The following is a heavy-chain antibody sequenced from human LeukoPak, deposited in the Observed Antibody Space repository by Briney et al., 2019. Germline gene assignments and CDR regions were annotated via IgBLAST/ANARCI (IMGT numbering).Heavy chain of an antibody. CDR3: ARDPLGRDKTRRDGYNPGDW. Sequence: GASVKVSCKASGYTFTSYGISWVRQAPGQGLEWMGWISAYNGNTNYAQKLQGRVTMTTDTSTSKAYMEMRSLRSDDTAVYYGARDPLGRDKTRRDGYNPGDWWGQGTLVTVSS. CDR1: GYTFTSYG. J-gene: IGHJ4*02. CDR2: ISAYNGNT. D-gene: IGHD5-24*01. V-gene: IGHV1-18*01.